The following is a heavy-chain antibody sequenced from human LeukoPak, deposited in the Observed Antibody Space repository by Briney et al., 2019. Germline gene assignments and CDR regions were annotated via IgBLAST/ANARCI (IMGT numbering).Heavy chain of an antibody. V-gene: IGHV3-23*01. CDR1: GFTFNTYA. CDR3: AKSTGWYRSSWYLTD. Sequence: GGSLRLSCAASGFTFNTYALTWVRQTPGKGLEWVSGIGGSGGNINYADFAKDRFTVSRDNSKNTLYLQMNSLRVEDTAVYYCAKSTGWYRSSWYLTDWGQGTLVTVS. CDR2: IGGSGGNI. J-gene: IGHJ4*02. D-gene: IGHD6-13*01.